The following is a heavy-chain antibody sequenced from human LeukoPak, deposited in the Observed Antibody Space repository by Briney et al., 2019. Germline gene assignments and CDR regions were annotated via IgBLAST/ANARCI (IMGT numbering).Heavy chain of an antibody. Sequence: GGSLRLSCAASGFTFSTYAMSWVRQAPGKGLEWVSSISSSSSYIYYADSVKGRFTISRDNAKNSLYLQMNSLRAEDTAVYYCATTIVGATTGNAFDIWGQGTMVTVSS. D-gene: IGHD1-26*01. V-gene: IGHV3-21*01. J-gene: IGHJ3*02. CDR3: ATTIVGATTGNAFDI. CDR2: ISSSSSYI. CDR1: GFTFSTYA.